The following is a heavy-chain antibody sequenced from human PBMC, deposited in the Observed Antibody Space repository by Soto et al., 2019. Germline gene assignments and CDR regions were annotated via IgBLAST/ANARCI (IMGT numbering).Heavy chain of an antibody. V-gene: IGHV4-30-4*01. Sequence: ASETLSLTCTVSGGSISRGDYYWSWIRQPPGKGPEWIGYIYHSGSTYYNPSLKSRVTISVNTSKNQFSLKLSSVTAADTAVYDCARERPDGARLDPWGQGTLVTVSS. CDR3: ARERPDGARLDP. J-gene: IGHJ5*02. D-gene: IGHD6-6*01. CDR2: IYHSGST. CDR1: GGSISRGDYY.